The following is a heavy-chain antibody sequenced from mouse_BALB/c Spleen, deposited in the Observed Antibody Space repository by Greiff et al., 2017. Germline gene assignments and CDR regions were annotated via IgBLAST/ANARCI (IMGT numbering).Heavy chain of an antibody. V-gene: IGHV2-6-7*01. CDR1: GFSLTGYG. J-gene: IGHJ2*01. Sequence: VKLQESGPGLVAPSQSLSITCTVSGFSLTGYGVNWVRQPPGKGLEWLGMIWGDGSTDYNSALKSRLSISKDNSKSQVFLKMNSLQTDDTARYYCARDYYGSSYVLYFDYWGQGTTLTVSS. CDR2: IWGDGST. D-gene: IGHD1-1*01. CDR3: ARDYYGSSYVLYFDY.